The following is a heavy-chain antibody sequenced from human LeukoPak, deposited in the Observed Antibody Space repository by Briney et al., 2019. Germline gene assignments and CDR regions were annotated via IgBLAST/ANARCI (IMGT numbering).Heavy chain of an antibody. V-gene: IGHV3-48*03. CDR3: ARDVRLATSYYGMDV. CDR1: GFTFSSYE. Sequence: GGSLRLSCAASGFTFSSYEMNWVRQAPGKGLEWVSYVSSSGSTIYYADSVKGRFTISRDNAKNSLYLQMNSLRAEDTAVYYCARDVRLATSYYGMDVWGQGTTVTVSS. J-gene: IGHJ6*02. D-gene: IGHD5-12*01. CDR2: VSSSGSTI.